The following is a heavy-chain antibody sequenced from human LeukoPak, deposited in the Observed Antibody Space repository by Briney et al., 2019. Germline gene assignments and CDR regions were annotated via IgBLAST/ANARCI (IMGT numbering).Heavy chain of an antibody. Sequence: GGSLRLSCAASGFTFSSYAMSWVRQAPGKGLEWVSGISGSGGSTYYADSVKGRFTISRDNSKNTLYLQMNTLRAEDTAVYYCSKGGSVLLWFGELLDYWGQGTLVTVSS. V-gene: IGHV3-23*01. CDR2: ISGSGGST. CDR3: SKGGSVLLWFGELLDY. D-gene: IGHD3-10*01. CDR1: GFTFSSYA. J-gene: IGHJ4*02.